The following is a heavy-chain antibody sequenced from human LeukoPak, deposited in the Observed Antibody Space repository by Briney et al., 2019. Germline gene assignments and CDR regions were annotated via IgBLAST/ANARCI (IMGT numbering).Heavy chain of an antibody. V-gene: IGHV4-59*01. CDR2: IYYSGST. CDR3: AGGRYSYGYYYFDY. CDR1: GGSIGSYY. Sequence: SETLSLTCTVSGGSIGSYYWSWIRQPPGKGLEWIGYIYYSGSTNYNPSLKSRVTISVDTSKNQFSLKLSSVTAADTAVYYCAGGRYSYGYYYFDYWGQGTLVTVSS. D-gene: IGHD5-18*01. J-gene: IGHJ4*02.